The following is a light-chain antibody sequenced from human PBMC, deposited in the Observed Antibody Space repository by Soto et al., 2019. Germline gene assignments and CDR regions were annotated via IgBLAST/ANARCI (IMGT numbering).Light chain of an antibody. Sequence: DIQMTQSPSSLSASVGDRVTITCRASQGNRKYFAWYQQKPGKVPKLLIYATSTLQSGVPSRFSGSASGTDFTLTISRLQPEDGAVYYCQKYNSAPWTFGQGTKV. J-gene: IGKJ1*01. CDR1: QGNRKY. CDR3: QKYNSAPWT. V-gene: IGKV1-27*01. CDR2: ATS.